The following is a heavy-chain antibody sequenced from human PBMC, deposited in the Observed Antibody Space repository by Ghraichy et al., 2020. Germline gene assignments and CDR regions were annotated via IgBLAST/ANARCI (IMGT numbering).Heavy chain of an antibody. J-gene: IGHJ4*02. CDR1: GFTFSSYG. V-gene: IGHV3-33*01. CDR3: ARGEGWGATAY. Sequence: GESLNISCAASGFTFSSYGMHWVRQAPGKGLEWVAVIWYDGSNKYYADSVKGRFTISRDNSKNTLYLQMNSLRAEDTAVYYCARGEGWGATAYWGQGTLVTVSS. CDR2: IWYDGSNK. D-gene: IGHD1-26*01.